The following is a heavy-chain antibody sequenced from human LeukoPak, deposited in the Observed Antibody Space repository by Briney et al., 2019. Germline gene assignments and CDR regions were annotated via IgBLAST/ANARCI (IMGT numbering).Heavy chain of an antibody. CDR1: GYTFTGYY. D-gene: IGHD2-2*01. CDR2: INPNSGGT. Sequence: ASVNVSCKPSGYTFTGYYMHWVRPAPGRGREGVGWINPNSGGTKYAQKFQGRVTMTRDTSISTAYMELSRLRSDDTAVYYCARGIGYCSSTSCSPSDYWGQGTLVTVSS. V-gene: IGHV1-2*02. CDR3: ARGIGYCSSTSCSPSDY. J-gene: IGHJ4*02.